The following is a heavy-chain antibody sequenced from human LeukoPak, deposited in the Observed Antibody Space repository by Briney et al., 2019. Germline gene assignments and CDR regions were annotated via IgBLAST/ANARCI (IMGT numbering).Heavy chain of an antibody. Sequence: SETLSLTCTVSGGSISSYYWSWIRQPPGKGLEWIGYIYTSGSPNYNPSLKSRVTISVDTSKNQFSLRLSSVTAADTAVYYCAGSGYDWFDPWGQGTLVAVSS. J-gene: IGHJ5*02. V-gene: IGHV4-4*09. CDR3: AGSGYDWFDP. CDR1: GGSISSYY. CDR2: IYTSGSP. D-gene: IGHD5-12*01.